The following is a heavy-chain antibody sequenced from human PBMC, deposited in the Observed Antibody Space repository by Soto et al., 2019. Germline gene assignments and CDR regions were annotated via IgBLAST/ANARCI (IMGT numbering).Heavy chain of an antibody. CDR3: ARVPPYYYDSSGYFSRYFDY. CDR2: ISAYNGNT. J-gene: IGHJ4*02. CDR1: GYTFTRSG. D-gene: IGHD3-22*01. Sequence: ASVKVSYKASGYTFTRSGISWVRQAPGQVPEWMGWISAYNGNTNYAQKLQGRVTMTTDTSTSTAYMELRSLRSDDTAVYYCARVPPYYYDSSGYFSRYFDYWGQGTLVTVSS. V-gene: IGHV1-18*01.